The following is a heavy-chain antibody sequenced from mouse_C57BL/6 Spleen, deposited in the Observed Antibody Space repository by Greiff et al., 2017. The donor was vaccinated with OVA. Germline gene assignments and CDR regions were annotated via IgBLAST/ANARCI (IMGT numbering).Heavy chain of an antibody. CDR1: GYTFTDHP. J-gene: IGHJ3*01. CDR2: ICPRDGST. CDR3: ARDPAY. Sequence: VQLQQSDAELVKPGASVKISCKVSGYTFTDHPIHWMKQRPEQGLEWIGYICPRDGSTKYNEKFKGKVTLTADKPSSTAYMQLHSLTTENSSVYFGARDPAYWGQGTLLTVSA. V-gene: IGHV1-78*01.